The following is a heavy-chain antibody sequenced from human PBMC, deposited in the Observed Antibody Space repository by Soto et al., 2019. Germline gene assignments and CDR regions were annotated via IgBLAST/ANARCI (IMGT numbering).Heavy chain of an antibody. D-gene: IGHD3-22*01. CDR2: IYQSGTT. Sequence: SETLSLTCDVSGDSISSGGYSWNWIRQPPGKGLEWIGNIYQSGTTDYNPSLKSRVTISVDRSKNQFSLKLSSVTAADAAVYYCARDNRSGYYFDYWGQGTLVTGLL. V-gene: IGHV4-30-2*01. J-gene: IGHJ4*02. CDR3: ARDNRSGYYFDY. CDR1: GDSISSGGYS.